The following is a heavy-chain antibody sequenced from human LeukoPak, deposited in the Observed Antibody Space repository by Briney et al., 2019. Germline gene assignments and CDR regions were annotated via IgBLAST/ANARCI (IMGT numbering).Heavy chain of an antibody. Sequence: GGSLRLSCAASGFTFSSYWMHWVRQAPGKGLVWVSRINSDGSSTIYADSVKGRFTISRDNAKNTLYLQMNSLRAEDTAVYYCARGGRWLQSLLDYWGQGALVTVSS. CDR2: INSDGSST. CDR3: ARGGRWLQSLLDY. D-gene: IGHD5-24*01. J-gene: IGHJ4*02. V-gene: IGHV3-74*01. CDR1: GFTFSSYW.